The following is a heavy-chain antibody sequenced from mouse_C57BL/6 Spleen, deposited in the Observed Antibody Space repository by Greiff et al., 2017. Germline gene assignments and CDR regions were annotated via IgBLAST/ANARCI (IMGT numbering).Heavy chain of an antibody. D-gene: IGHD1-1*01. CDR3: ERYQIYYYGSSYVWLAY. CDR1: GFTFSSYA. CDR2: ISDGGSYT. Sequence: EVKLVEPGGGLVKPGGSLKLSCAASGFTFSSYAMSWVRPTPGQRLEWVANISDGGSYTNYPDNVKGRFTISRDTAKNNLYLQMSHLKSEDTAMYYCERYQIYYYGSSYVWLAYWGQGTLVTVSA. J-gene: IGHJ3*01. V-gene: IGHV5-4*03.